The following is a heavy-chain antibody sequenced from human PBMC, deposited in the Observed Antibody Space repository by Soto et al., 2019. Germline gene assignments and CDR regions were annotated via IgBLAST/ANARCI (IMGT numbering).Heavy chain of an antibody. Sequence: GGSLRLSCAASGFTFSSYGMHGVRQAPGKGLEWVAVISYDGSNKYYADSVKGRFTISRDNSKNTLYLQMNSLRAEDTAVYYCAKEDLWSGYSYFDYWGQGTLVTVSS. J-gene: IGHJ4*02. CDR2: ISYDGSNK. V-gene: IGHV3-30*18. CDR1: GFTFSSYG. CDR3: AKEDLWSGYSYFDY. D-gene: IGHD3-3*01.